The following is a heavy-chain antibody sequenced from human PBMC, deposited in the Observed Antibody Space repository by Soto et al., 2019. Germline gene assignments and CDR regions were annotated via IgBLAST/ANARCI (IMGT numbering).Heavy chain of an antibody. V-gene: IGHV4-59*08. D-gene: IGHD5-12*01. CDR1: GGSISSYY. Sequence: SETLSLTCTVSGGSISSYYWSWIRQPPGKGLEWIGYIYYSGSTNYNPSLKSRVTISVDASKNQFSLKLSSVTAADTAVYYCAASIVATISGGFDYWGQGTLVTVSS. CDR2: IYYSGST. CDR3: AASIVATISGGFDY. J-gene: IGHJ4*02.